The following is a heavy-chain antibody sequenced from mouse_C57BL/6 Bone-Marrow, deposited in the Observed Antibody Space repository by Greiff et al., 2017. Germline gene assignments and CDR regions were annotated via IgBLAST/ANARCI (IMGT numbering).Heavy chain of an antibody. D-gene: IGHD2-4*01. CDR1: GYAFSSSW. CDR3: ARSRYYDYGYV. J-gene: IGHJ1*03. V-gene: IGHV1-82*01. CDR2: IYPGDGDT. Sequence: QVQLQQSGPELVKPGASVKISCKASGYAFSSSWMNWVKQRPGKGLEWIGRIYPGDGDTNYNGKFKGKATLTADKSSSTAYMQLSSLTSEDSAVYFCARSRYYDYGYVWGTGTTVTVSS.